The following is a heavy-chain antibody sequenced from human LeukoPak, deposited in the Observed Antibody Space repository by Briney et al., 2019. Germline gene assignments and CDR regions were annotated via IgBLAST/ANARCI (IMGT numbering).Heavy chain of an antibody. CDR2: IYYSGST. V-gene: IGHV4-39*07. D-gene: IGHD5-12*01. Sequence: SETLSLTCTVSDDSISSNSYYWGWIRQPPGKGLEWIGSIYYSGSTFYNPSLKSRATILVDTSKNQFSLKLSSVTAADTAVFYCASGPSGYSGYGHYFDYWGQGTLVTVSS. CDR3: ASGPSGYSGYGHYFDY. J-gene: IGHJ4*02. CDR1: DDSISSNSYY.